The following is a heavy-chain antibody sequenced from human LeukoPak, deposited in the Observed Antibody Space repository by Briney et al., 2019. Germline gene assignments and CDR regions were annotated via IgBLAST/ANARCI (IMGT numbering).Heavy chain of an antibody. D-gene: IGHD2-2*01. V-gene: IGHV3-9*01. J-gene: IGHJ4*02. CDR1: GFTFDDYA. CDR3: AKGDCSSTSCYVPRFDY. CDR2: ISWNSGSI. Sequence: PGRSLRLSCAASGFTFDDYAMHWVRQAPGKGLEWVSGISWNSGSIGYADSVKGRFTISRDNAKNSLYLQMNSLRAEDTALYYCAKGDCSSTSCYVPRFDYWGQGTLVTVSS.